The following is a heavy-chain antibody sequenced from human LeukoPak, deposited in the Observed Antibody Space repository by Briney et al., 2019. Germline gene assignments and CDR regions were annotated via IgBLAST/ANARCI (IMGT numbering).Heavy chain of an antibody. D-gene: IGHD4-17*01. Sequence: SQTLSLTCAVSGGSISGGGYSWSWIRQPPGKGLEWIGYIYHSGSTYYNPSLKSRVTISVDRSKNQFSLKLSSVTAADTAVYYCARVTTVIPGNNWFDPWGQGTLVTVSS. J-gene: IGHJ5*02. CDR2: IYHSGST. V-gene: IGHV4-30-2*01. CDR3: ARVTTVIPGNNWFDP. CDR1: GGSISGGGYS.